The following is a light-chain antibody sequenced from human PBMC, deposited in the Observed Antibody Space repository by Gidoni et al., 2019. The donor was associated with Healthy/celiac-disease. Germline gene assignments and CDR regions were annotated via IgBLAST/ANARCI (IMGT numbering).Light chain of an antibody. CDR1: SSDVGGYNY. CDR3: SSYTSSSTRV. V-gene: IGLV2-14*03. J-gene: IGLJ3*02. CDR2: DVS. Sequence: QSALTQPASVSRSPGQSITFSCTGTSSDVGGYNYLSWYQQHPGKAPKLMFYDVSNRPSGASNLFAGSKSGNTASLTISVLQAEDEADYYCSSYTSSSTRVFGGGTKLTVL.